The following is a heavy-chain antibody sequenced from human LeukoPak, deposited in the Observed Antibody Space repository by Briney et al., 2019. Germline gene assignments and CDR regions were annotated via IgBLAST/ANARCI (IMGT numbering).Heavy chain of an antibody. D-gene: IGHD3-3*01. J-gene: IGHJ4*02. CDR3: ARDGARTIFGVVTNSFFDY. Sequence: GGSLRLSCAASGFTFSSYSMNWVRQAPGKGLEWVSSISSSSSYIYYADSVKGRFTISRDNAKNSLYLQMNSLRAEDTAVYYCARDGARTIFGVVTNSFFDYWGQGTLVTVSS. CDR2: ISSSSSYI. V-gene: IGHV3-21*01. CDR1: GFTFSSYS.